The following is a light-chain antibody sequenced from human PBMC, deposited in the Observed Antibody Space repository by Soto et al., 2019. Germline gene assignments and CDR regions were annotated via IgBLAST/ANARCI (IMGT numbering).Light chain of an antibody. Sequence: QSVLTQPASASRTPWQRIPITKYGSSSDIGTNYVYWYQQLPGTAPKLLIYRNNQRPSGVPDRFSGSKSGISASLAISGLRSEDEADYHCAAWDDSLSGFYVFGTGTTVTVL. CDR2: RNN. V-gene: IGLV1-47*01. J-gene: IGLJ1*01. CDR1: SSDIGTNY. CDR3: AAWDDSLSGFYV.